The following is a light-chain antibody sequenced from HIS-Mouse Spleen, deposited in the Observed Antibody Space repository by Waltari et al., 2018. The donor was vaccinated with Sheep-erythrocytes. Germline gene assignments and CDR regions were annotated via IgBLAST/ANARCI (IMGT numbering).Light chain of an antibody. Sequence: SYELTQPPSVSVSPGQTASITCSGDKLGDKYACWYQQKPGHSPVLVIYQDSKRPSGIPEQFSGSNSGNTATLTISGTQAIDDADYYCQAWDSSTVVFCGGTKLTVL. CDR1: KLGDKY. V-gene: IGLV3-1*01. J-gene: IGLJ2*01. CDR3: QAWDSSTVV. CDR2: QDS.